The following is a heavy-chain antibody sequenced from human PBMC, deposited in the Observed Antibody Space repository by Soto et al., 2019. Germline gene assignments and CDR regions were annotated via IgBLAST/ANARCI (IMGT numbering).Heavy chain of an antibody. CDR1: GYAFTFYI. J-gene: IGHJ4*02. V-gene: IGHV1-3*01. CDR2: IDVDNDKP. Sequence: QVQLVQSGAEVKKPGASVKISCKASGYAFTFYIIHWLRQAPGQGLEWMGWIDVDNDKPEYSQKFQDRVTITRDTSASTAYMELSSLRSEDTAVYYCARDQFRPYNYELADYWGQGTLVTVSS. CDR3: ARDQFRPYNYELADY. D-gene: IGHD1-20*01.